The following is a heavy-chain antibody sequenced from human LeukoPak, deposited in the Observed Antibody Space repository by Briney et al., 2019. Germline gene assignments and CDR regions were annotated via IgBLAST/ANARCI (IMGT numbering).Heavy chain of an antibody. CDR1: GFIFSGSW. CDR3: TTDTWYSAGH. J-gene: IGHJ4*02. V-gene: IGHV3-7*03. D-gene: IGHD2-15*01. Sequence: GGSLRLSCTASGFIFSGSWMAWIRQAPGKGLEWVAIIKKDGSEKYYVDSMKGRLTISRDNAKSSLFLQMNSLRAEDTAIYYCTTDTWYSAGHWGQGTLVTVSS. CDR2: IKKDGSEK.